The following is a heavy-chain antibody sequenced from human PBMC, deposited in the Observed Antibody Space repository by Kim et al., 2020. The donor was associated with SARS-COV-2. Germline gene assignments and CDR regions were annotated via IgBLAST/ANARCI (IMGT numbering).Heavy chain of an antibody. Sequence: GGSLRLSCEVSGFTVSSNYMSWVRQAPGKGLEWVSVIYSDGSTFYTDSVRGRFAISRDNSKNTLYLQMNSLRVEYTAVYYCAGDFAPFFWGQGTLVTVSS. J-gene: IGHJ4*02. V-gene: IGHV3-66*01. CDR2: IYSDGST. CDR1: GFTVSSNY. CDR3: AGDFAPFF.